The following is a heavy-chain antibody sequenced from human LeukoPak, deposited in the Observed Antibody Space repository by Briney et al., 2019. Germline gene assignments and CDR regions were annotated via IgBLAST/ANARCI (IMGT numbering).Heavy chain of an antibody. CDR3: AKATDTAMVTGFDY. D-gene: IGHD5-18*01. CDR1: EFTFSSYG. Sequence: GSLRLSCAASEFTFSSYGMHWVRQAPGKGLEWVAVIWYDGSNKYYADSVKGRFTISRDNSKNTLYLQMNSLRAEDTAVYYCAKATDTAMVTGFDYWGQGTLVTVSS. V-gene: IGHV3-33*06. CDR2: IWYDGSNK. J-gene: IGHJ4*02.